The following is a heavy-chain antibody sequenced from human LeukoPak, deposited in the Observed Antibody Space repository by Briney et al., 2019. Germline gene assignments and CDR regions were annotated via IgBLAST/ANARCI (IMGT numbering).Heavy chain of an antibody. Sequence: GGSLRLSCAGSGFSFSYYVMHWVHQAPGKGLEWVALIATDGGERYYADSVKGRFTISRDNSKNTLYVQMNSLRPEDTAIYYCARARGDSSPASRYFDYWGQGAPVTVSS. CDR1: GFSFSYYV. CDR3: ARARGDSSPASRYFDY. V-gene: IGHV3-30-3*01. J-gene: IGHJ4*02. D-gene: IGHD5-18*01. CDR2: IATDGGER.